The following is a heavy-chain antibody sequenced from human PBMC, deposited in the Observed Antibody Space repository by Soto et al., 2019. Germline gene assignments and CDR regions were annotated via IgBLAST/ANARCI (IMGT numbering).Heavy chain of an antibody. CDR3: ASGSPRVAATRRNSGYYYYGMDV. V-gene: IGHV1-69*13. CDR1: GGTFSSYA. D-gene: IGHD2-15*01. J-gene: IGHJ6*02. CDR2: IIPIFGTA. Sequence: SVKVSCKASGGTFSSYAISWVRQAPGQGLEWMGGIIPIFGTANYAQKFQGRDTITADESTSTAYMELSSLRSEDTAVYYCASGSPRVAATRRNSGYYYYGMDVWGQGTTVTVSS.